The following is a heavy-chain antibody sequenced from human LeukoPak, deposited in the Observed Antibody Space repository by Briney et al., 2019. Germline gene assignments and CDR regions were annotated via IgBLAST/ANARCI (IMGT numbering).Heavy chain of an antibody. CDR3: ASTSYCSSTSCPLRY. Sequence: SETLSLTCAVYGGSFSGYYWSWIRQPPGKGLEWIGYIFYSGSTNYNPSLKSRVTISVDTSKNQFSLKLSSVTAADTAVYYCASTSYCSSTSCPLRYWGQGTLVTVSS. CDR1: GGSFSGYY. CDR2: IFYSGST. J-gene: IGHJ4*02. V-gene: IGHV4-59*08. D-gene: IGHD2-2*01.